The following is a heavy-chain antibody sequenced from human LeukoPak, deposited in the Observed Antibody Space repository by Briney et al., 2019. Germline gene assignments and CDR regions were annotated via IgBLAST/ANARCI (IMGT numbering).Heavy chain of an antibody. Sequence: SETLSLTCTVSGGSIDNYYWSWIRQPPGKGLEWIGYVYYSGSTNYNPPLKRRVTISVDTSDNQFSLKLSSVTAADTAVYYCARSELLWFGGVNSGFDYWGQGTLVTVSS. D-gene: IGHD3-10*01. CDR2: VYYSGST. CDR3: ARSELLWFGGVNSGFDY. V-gene: IGHV4-59*01. CDR1: GGSIDNYY. J-gene: IGHJ4*02.